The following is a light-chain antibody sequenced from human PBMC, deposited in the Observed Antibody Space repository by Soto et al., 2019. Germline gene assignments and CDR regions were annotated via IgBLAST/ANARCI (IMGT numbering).Light chain of an antibody. Sequence: QSVLTHPPSASGTPGQRVTISCSGSSSNIGSNYVYWYQQLPGTAPKLLIYRNNQRPSGVPDRLSGSQSGTSGSLAISGLRSEDEADYYCAAWDDSLSGGVFGTGTKVTVL. J-gene: IGLJ1*01. CDR3: AAWDDSLSGGV. V-gene: IGLV1-47*01. CDR2: RNN. CDR1: SSNIGSNY.